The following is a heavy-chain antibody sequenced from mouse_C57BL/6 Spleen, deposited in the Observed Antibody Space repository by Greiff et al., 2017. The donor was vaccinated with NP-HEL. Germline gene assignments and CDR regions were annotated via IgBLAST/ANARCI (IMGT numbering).Heavy chain of an antibody. Sequence: VQLQQSGAELVRPGTSVKLSCKASGYTFTSYWMHWVKQRPGQGLEWIGVIDPSDSYTNYNQKFKGKATLTVDTSSSTAYMQLSSLTSEDSAVYYCASRLPLYAMDYWGQGTSVTVSS. V-gene: IGHV1-59*01. D-gene: IGHD2-10*01. J-gene: IGHJ4*01. CDR1: GYTFTSYW. CDR3: ASRLPLYAMDY. CDR2: IDPSDSYT.